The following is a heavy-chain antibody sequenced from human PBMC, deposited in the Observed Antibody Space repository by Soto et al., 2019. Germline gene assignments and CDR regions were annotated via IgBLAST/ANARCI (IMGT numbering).Heavy chain of an antibody. V-gene: IGHV3-23*01. D-gene: IGHD6-13*01. CDR3: ATGGYSSLYYFDY. Sequence: GGSLRLSCAASGFTFSTYAMTWVRQASGKGLEWVSVFSGGGDSTFYADSVKGRFTISRDNSKNTLYLQMNSLRAEDTAVYYYATGGYSSLYYFDYWGQGTLVTVSS. CDR2: FSGGGDST. J-gene: IGHJ4*02. CDR1: GFTFSTYA.